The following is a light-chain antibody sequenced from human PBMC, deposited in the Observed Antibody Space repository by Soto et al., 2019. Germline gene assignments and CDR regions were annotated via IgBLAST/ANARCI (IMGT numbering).Light chain of an antibody. Sequence: QSALTQPASVSGSPGQSITISCTGTSSDVGGYNYVSWYQQHPGKAPKLMIYDVSNRPSGVSNRFSGSKSGNTASLTISGLQAEDEADYYCSSYTSSRTVVFGGVTTLTVL. CDR2: DVS. CDR3: SSYTSSRTVV. CDR1: SSDVGGYNY. J-gene: IGLJ2*01. V-gene: IGLV2-14*01.